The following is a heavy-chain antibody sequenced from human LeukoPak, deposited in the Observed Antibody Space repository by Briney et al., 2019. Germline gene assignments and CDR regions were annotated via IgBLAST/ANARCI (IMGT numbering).Heavy chain of an antibody. CDR2: INYTGRT. J-gene: IGHJ3*02. CDR3: AREGAAAGTPRAFDI. D-gene: IGHD6-13*01. V-gene: IGHV4-34*01. CDR1: GASFTEYY. Sequence: SETLSLTCAVDGASFTEYYWSWISQPPGKSLEWIGEINYTGRTHYNPSLTSRVTISIDMSERQFSLRLTSVTAADTAVYFCAREGAAAGTPRAFDIWGPGTMVTVSS.